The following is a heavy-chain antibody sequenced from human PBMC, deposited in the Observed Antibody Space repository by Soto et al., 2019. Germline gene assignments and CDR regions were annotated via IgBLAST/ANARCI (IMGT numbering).Heavy chain of an antibody. CDR1: GGPFSGYY. CDR2: INHSGST. J-gene: IGHJ4*02. V-gene: IGHV4-34*01. CDR3: ARDKITGLFDY. D-gene: IGHD2-8*02. Sequence: QVQLQQWGAGLLKPSETLSLTCAASGGPFSGYYWTWSRQPPGTGLGWIGEINHSGSTNYNPSLKSRVTISVDTSKNQFSLKLTSVTAADTAVYYCARDKITGLFDYWGQGTLVTVSS.